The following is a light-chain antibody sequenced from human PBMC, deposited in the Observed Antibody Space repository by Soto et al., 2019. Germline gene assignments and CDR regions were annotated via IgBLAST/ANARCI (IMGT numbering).Light chain of an antibody. CDR1: QSISTW. V-gene: IGKV1-5*03. J-gene: IGKJ2*01. CDR3: KQYDNHSGYT. Sequence: DIQMTQSPSTLSASVGDRVTITCRASQSISTWLAWYQQKPGKAPKLLIYRASTLENGVPSKFSGSGSGTKITLTIPSLQDDDFATYYCKQYDNHSGYTFGQGTRLEIK. CDR2: RAS.